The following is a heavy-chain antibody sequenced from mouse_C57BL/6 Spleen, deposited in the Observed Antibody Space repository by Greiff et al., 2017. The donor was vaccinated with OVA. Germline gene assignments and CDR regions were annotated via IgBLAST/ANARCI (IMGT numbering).Heavy chain of an antibody. CDR2: IYPGSGST. V-gene: IGHV1-55*01. CDR1: GYTFTSYW. Sequence: VQLQQPGAELVKPGASVKMSCKASGYTFTSYWITWVKQRPGQGLEWIGDIYPGSGSTNYNEKFKSKATLTVDTSSSTAYMQLSSLTSEDSAVYYCARGDYYGSSYSYYFDYWGQGTTLTVSS. D-gene: IGHD1-1*01. J-gene: IGHJ2*01. CDR3: ARGDYYGSSYSYYFDY.